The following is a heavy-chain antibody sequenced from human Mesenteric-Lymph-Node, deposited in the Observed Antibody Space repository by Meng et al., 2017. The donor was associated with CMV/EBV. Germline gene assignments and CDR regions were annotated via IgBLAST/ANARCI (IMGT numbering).Heavy chain of an antibody. CDR1: RFTLSRDA. Sequence: TARFTLSRDAKSWVRQAPGKGLEWVSIIRSSGNSAYYADSVKGRFTISRDTSKNTLYLQMNSLRAEDTAGYYCAKHSEWELLLPFDYWGQGTLVTVSS. CDR2: IRSSGNSA. CDR3: AKHSEWELLLPFDY. D-gene: IGHD2-15*01. V-gene: IGHV3-23*01. J-gene: IGHJ4*02.